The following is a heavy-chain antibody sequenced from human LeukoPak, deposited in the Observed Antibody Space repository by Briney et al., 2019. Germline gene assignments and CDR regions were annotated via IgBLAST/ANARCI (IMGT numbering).Heavy chain of an antibody. J-gene: IGHJ4*02. Sequence: GGSLRLSCVASGFTFDDYAMHWVRQAPGKGLEWVSSITWNSGSIDYADSVKGRFTISRDNAKNSLYLQMDSLRAEDMALYYCAKGKIPVTGTPLFDYWGQGTLVTVSS. CDR1: GFTFDDYA. V-gene: IGHV3-9*03. D-gene: IGHD6-19*01. CDR2: ITWNSGSI. CDR3: AKGKIPVTGTPLFDY.